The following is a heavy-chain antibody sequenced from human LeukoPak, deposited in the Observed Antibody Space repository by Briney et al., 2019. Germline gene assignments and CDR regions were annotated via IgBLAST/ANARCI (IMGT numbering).Heavy chain of an antibody. CDR3: AREGFMSNWFDP. CDR1: GYTFTGYY. CDR2: INPNSGGT. V-gene: IGHV1-2*06. Sequence: APVKVSCKASGYTFTGYYMHWVRQAPGQGLEWMGRINPNSGGTNYAQKFQGRVTMTRDTSISTAYMELSRLRSDDTAVYYCAREGFMSNWFDPWGQGTLVTVSS. D-gene: IGHD3-16*01. J-gene: IGHJ5*02.